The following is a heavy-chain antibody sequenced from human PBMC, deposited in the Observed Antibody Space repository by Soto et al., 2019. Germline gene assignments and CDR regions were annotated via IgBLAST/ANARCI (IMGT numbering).Heavy chain of an antibody. D-gene: IGHD2-15*01. CDR3: ARGGSGDIVVVAAIDY. Sequence: PSETLCLTCSVSGGSISSGDYYWSWVRQHPGKGLEWIGYIFYSGSTYYNPSLKSRVTISVDTSKNQFSLKLSSVTAADTAVYYCARGGSGDIVVVAAIDYWGQGTLVTVSS. J-gene: IGHJ4*02. CDR2: IFYSGST. CDR1: GGSISSGDYY. V-gene: IGHV4-31*03.